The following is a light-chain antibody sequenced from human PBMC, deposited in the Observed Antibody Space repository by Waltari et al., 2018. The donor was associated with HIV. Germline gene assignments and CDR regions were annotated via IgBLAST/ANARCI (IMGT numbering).Light chain of an antibody. CDR3: MQAKRSYT. CDR2: QIS. J-gene: IGKJ2*01. V-gene: IGKV2-24*01. Sequence: DIVLTQTPLSSPVTLGQPASFSCRSSESLVHSDGTPHLSWLHQRPGQPPRLLIYQISNRFSGVPDRFSGGGAGTVFTLKISRVEPEDVRIYYCMQAKRSYTFGQGTKLEIK. CDR1: ESLVHSDGTPH.